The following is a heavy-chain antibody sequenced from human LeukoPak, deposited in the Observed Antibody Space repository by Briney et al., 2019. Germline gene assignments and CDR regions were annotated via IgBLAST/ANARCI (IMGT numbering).Heavy chain of an antibody. CDR3: ARGNSDYDFWSGYIGSAFDI. CDR2: INPSGGST. J-gene: IGHJ3*02. Sequence: ASVKVSCKASGYTFTSYYMHWVRQAPGQGLEWMGIINPSGGSTSYAQKFQGRVTMTRDMSTSTVYMELSRLRSDDTAVYYCARGNSDYDFWSGYIGSAFDIWGQGTMVTVSS. D-gene: IGHD3-3*01. CDR1: GYTFTSYY. V-gene: IGHV1-46*01.